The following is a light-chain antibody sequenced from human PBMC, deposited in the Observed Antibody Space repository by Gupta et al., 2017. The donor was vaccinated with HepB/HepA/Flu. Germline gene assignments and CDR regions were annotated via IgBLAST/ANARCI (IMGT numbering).Light chain of an antibody. CDR3: AAWDDSLSGVV. V-gene: IGLV1-47*01. CDR1: SSNIESNY. Sequence: QSVLTQPPSASGTPGQRVTISCSGSSSNIESNYVYWYQQLPGTAPKLLIYRNNQRPTGVPDRFSGSKSGTSASLDISGLRSEDEADYYCAAWDDSLSGVVFGGGTKLTVL. J-gene: IGLJ2*01. CDR2: RNN.